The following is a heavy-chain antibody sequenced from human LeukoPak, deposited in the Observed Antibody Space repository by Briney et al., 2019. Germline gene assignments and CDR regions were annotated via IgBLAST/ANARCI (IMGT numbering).Heavy chain of an antibody. CDR1: GFTFSSYA. Sequence: GGSLRLSCAASGFTFSSYAISWVRPAPGEGLEWVSAISGSGGSTYYADSVKGRFTISRDNTKNTLYLQMNSLRAEDTAVYYCAKANNTVTTSTSFDPWGQGTLVTVSS. J-gene: IGHJ5*02. CDR3: AKANNTVTTSTSFDP. CDR2: ISGSGGST. D-gene: IGHD4-17*01. V-gene: IGHV3-23*01.